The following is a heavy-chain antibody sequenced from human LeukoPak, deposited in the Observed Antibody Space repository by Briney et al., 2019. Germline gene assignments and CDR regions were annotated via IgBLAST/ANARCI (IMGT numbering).Heavy chain of an antibody. D-gene: IGHD6-6*01. Sequence: MASETLSLTCTVSGGSISSYYWSWLRQPAGKGLEWIGRIYTSGSTNYNPSLRSRVTMSVDTSKNQFSLKLSSLTVADTAVYYCARVTYSSSSMSVDGFDIWGQGTMVTVSS. CDR3: ARVTYSSSSMSVDGFDI. J-gene: IGHJ3*02. CDR1: GGSISSYY. V-gene: IGHV4-4*07. CDR2: IYTSGST.